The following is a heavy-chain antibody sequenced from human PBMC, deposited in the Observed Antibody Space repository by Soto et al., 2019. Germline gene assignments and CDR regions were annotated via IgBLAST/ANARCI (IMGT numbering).Heavy chain of an antibody. CDR1: GYSFTSYW. Sequence: GESLKISCKGPGYSFTSYWIGWVRQMPGKGLEWMGIDTRYSPSFQGQVTISADKSISTAYLQWSSLKASDTAMYYCARTDSGHDYWGQGTLVTVSS. V-gene: IGHV5-51*01. J-gene: IGHJ4*02. D-gene: IGHD6-25*01. CDR2: DT. CDR3: ARTDSGHDY.